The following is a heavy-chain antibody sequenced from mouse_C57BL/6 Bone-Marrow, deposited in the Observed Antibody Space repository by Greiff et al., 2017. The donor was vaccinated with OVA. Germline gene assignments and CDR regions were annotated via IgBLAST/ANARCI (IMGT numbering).Heavy chain of an antibody. CDR2: INYDGSST. CDR3: AREATTVVADWYFDV. D-gene: IGHD1-1*01. J-gene: IGHJ1*03. Sequence: EVKLMESEGGLVQPGSSMKLSCTASGFTFRDYYMAWVRQVPEKGLEWVANINYDGSSTYYLDSLKSRFIISRDTAKNILYLQMSSLKSEDTATYYCAREATTVVADWYFDVWGTGTTVTVSS. CDR1: GFTFRDYY. V-gene: IGHV5-16*01.